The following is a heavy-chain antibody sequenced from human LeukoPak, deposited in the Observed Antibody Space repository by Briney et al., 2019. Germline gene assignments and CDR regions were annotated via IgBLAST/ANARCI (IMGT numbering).Heavy chain of an antibody. J-gene: IGHJ6*03. CDR3: ARHGYSGSYSTPETSYYYYMDV. V-gene: IGHV5-51*01. CDR2: IYPGDSDT. D-gene: IGHD1-26*01. Sequence: GESLKISCKGSGYSFTSYWIGWVRQMPGKGLEWMGIIYPGDSDTRYSPSFQGQVTISADKSISTAYLQWSSLKASDTAMYYCARHGYSGSYSTPETSYYYYMDVWGKGTTVTVSS. CDR1: GYSFTSYW.